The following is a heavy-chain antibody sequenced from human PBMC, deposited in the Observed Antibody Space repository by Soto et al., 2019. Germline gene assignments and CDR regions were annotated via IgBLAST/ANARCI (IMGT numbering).Heavy chain of an antibody. J-gene: IGHJ4*02. CDR1: GYTFTSYG. V-gene: IGHV1-18*01. CDR3: ARGGNLEDSSGYYPDYFDY. D-gene: IGHD3-22*01. Sequence: QVQLVQSGAEVKKPGASVKVSCKASGYTFTSYGISWVRQAPGQGLEWMGWISAYNGNTNYAQKLQGRDTMTTDTATSTAYMELRSVRSDDTAVYYCARGGNLEDSSGYYPDYFDYWGQGTLVTVSS. CDR2: ISAYNGNT.